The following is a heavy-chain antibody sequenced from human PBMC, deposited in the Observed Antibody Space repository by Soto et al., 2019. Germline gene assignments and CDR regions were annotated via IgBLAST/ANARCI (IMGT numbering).Heavy chain of an antibody. CDR1: GFTFSSYS. CDR3: ARGRYCSGGSCYYHYGMDV. J-gene: IGHJ6*02. Sequence: GGSLRLSCAASGFTFSSYSMNWVRQAPGKGLEWVSYISSSSSTIYYADSVKGRFTISRDNAKNSLYLQMNSLRDEDTAVYYCARGRYCSGGSCYYHYGMDVWGQGTTVTVSS. CDR2: ISSSSSTI. D-gene: IGHD2-15*01. V-gene: IGHV3-48*02.